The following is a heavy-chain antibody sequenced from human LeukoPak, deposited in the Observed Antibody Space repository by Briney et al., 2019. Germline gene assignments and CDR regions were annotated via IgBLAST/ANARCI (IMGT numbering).Heavy chain of an antibody. CDR1: GFTFNSFG. CDR3: ARDNWSGDGTLGRDF. D-gene: IGHD1-20*01. J-gene: IGHJ4*02. Sequence: GGSLRLSCAASGFTFNSFGMNWVRQAPGKGLEWVSYISSSSDSTHYADSVKGRFTISRDNAKNSLFLQMNSLRAEDTSTYYCARDNWSGDGTLGRDFWGQGALVTVSS. CDR2: ISSSSDST. V-gene: IGHV3-48*01.